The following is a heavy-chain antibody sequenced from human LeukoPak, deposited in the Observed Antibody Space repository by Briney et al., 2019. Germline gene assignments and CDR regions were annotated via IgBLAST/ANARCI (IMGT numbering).Heavy chain of an antibody. D-gene: IGHD2-15*01. CDR2: INHSGST. V-gene: IGHV4-34*01. J-gene: IGHJ4*02. CDR1: GGSFSGYY. Sequence: SETLSLTCAVYGGSFSGYYWSWIPPPPGKGLEWIGEINHSGSTNYNPSLKSRVTISVDTSKNQFSLKLSSVTAADTAVYYCARGQGGPDYWGQGTLVTVSS. CDR3: ARGQGGPDY.